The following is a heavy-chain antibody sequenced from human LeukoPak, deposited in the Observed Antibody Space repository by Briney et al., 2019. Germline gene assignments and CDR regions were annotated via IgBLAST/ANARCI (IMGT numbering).Heavy chain of an antibody. CDR2: ISWNSGSI. D-gene: IGHD6-19*01. J-gene: IGHJ2*01. CDR1: GFTFDDYA. CDR3: TKDVKYLGGWSRYFDL. Sequence: PGRSLRLSCAASGFTFDDYAMHWVRQAPGKGLEWVSGISWNSGSIGYADSVKGRFTISRDNAKNSLYLQMNSLRAEDTALYYCTKDVKYLGGWSRYFDLWGRGTLVTVSS. V-gene: IGHV3-9*01.